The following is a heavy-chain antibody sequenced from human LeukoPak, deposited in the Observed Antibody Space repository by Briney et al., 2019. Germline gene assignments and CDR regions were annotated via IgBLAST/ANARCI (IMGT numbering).Heavy chain of an antibody. V-gene: IGHV3-23*01. CDR2: TTGGGGTT. CDR1: GFTFNNYA. CDR3: AKGWGGYRYSDF. D-gene: IGHD3-3*01. J-gene: IGHJ4*02. Sequence: AGGSLRLSCAASGFTFNNYAMSWVRQAPGKGLEWVSATTGGGGTTYYADSVKGRFAVSRDNSKNTLYLQVNSLRAEDAAVYYCAKGWGGYRYSDFWGQGTLVTVSS.